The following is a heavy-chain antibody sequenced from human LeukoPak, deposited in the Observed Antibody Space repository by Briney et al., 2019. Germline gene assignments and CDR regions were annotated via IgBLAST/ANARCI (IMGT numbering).Heavy chain of an antibody. CDR1: GFTFSGYT. J-gene: IGHJ6*02. CDR3: ARDDGARYDGMDV. V-gene: IGHV3-48*04. Sequence: PGGSLRLSCEASGFTFSGYTINWVRQAPGKGLEWLSYISGGSSAIYYTDSVKGRFTISRENAKNSLYLQMDSLRAEDTAVYYCARDDGARYDGMDVWGQGTTVTVSS. D-gene: IGHD3-10*01. CDR2: ISGGSSAI.